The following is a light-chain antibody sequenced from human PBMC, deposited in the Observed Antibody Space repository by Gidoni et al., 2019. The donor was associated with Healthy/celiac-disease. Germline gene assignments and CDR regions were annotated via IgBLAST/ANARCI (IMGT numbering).Light chain of an antibody. CDR2: AAS. Sequence: DIQMTQSPSSLSASVGDRVTITCRASQSISNYLNWYQQKPGKAPNLLIYAASRLQSGVPSRFRGSGSGTDFTLTITSLQPEDFVTYYCQQSYSTPSTFGPGTKVEIK. J-gene: IGKJ3*01. CDR3: QQSYSTPST. CDR1: QSISNY. V-gene: IGKV1-39*01.